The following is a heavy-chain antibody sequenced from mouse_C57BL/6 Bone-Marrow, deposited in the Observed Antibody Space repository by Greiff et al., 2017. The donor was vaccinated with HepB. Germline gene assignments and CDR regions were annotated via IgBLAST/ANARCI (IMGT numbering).Heavy chain of an antibody. CDR1: GFTFSDYG. D-gene: IGHD1-1*01. CDR3: ARPPYYYGSSYDYYAMDY. V-gene: IGHV5-17*01. J-gene: IGHJ4*01. CDR2: ISSGSSTI. Sequence: EVKLVESGGGLVKPGGSLKLSCAASGFTFSDYGMHWVRKAPEKGLEWVAYISSGSSTIYYADTVKGRFTISRDNAKNTLFLQMTSLRSEDTAMYYCARPPYYYGSSYDYYAMDYWGQGTSVTVSS.